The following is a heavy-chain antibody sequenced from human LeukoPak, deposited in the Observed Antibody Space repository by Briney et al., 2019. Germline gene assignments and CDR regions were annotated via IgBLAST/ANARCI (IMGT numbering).Heavy chain of an antibody. Sequence: PGGSLGLSCAASGFTFSSYAMHWVRQAPGKGLEWVAVISYDGSNKYYADSVKGRFTISRDNSKNTLYLQMNSLRAEDTAVYYCARGYGDYVLDYWGQGTLVTVSS. CDR1: GFTFSSYA. J-gene: IGHJ4*02. D-gene: IGHD4-17*01. CDR2: ISYDGSNK. CDR3: ARGYGDYVLDY. V-gene: IGHV3-30-3*01.